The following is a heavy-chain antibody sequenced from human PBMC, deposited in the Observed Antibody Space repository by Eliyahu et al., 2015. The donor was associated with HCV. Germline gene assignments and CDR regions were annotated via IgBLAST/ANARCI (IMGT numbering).Heavy chain of an antibody. Sequence: QLQLQESGPGLLKPSETLSLTCSVSGGSVSSXSYYWGWXRQSPRKGLEWLGXIYYSGDTYYNPSLKSRVAVSVDTSKSQFSLKLNSVTAADTAVYYCARHVGGRGVTQVDYWGQGTLVTVSS. V-gene: IGHV4-39*01. D-gene: IGHD3-10*01. CDR1: GGSVSSXSYY. J-gene: IGHJ4*02. CDR3: ARHVGGRGVTQVDY. CDR2: IYYSGDT.